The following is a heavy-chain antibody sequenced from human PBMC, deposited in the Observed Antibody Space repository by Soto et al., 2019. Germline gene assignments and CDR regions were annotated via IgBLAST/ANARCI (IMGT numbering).Heavy chain of an antibody. CDR3: ARDRRDGCIFDY. J-gene: IGHJ4*02. CDR1: GDSISSGCYF. CDR2: IYYTGGT. V-gene: IGHV4-30-2*01. Sequence: QLQLQESGSGLVKPSQTLSLTCAVSGDSISSGCYFWNWIRLPPVKGLEWIGYIYYTGGTSYNPSLQRRVTISVDTSKNQFSLKLNSVTAANTAVYYCARDRRDGCIFDYWGQGTLLTVSS. D-gene: IGHD2-8*01.